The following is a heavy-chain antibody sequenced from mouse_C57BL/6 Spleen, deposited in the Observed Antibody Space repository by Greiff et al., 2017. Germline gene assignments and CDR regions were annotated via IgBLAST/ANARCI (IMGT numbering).Heavy chain of an antibody. D-gene: IGHD1-1*02. CDR2: IWSDGST. J-gene: IGHJ4*01. CDR3: ARHNSLLSLYAMDD. Sequence: QVQLQQSGPGLVAPSQSLSITCTVSGFSLTSYGVHWVRQPPGKGLEWLVVIWSDGSTTYNSALKSRLSISKDKSKSQVFLKMNSLQTDDTAMYYCARHNSLLSLYAMDDWGQGTSVTVSS. V-gene: IGHV2-6-1*01. CDR1: GFSLTSYG.